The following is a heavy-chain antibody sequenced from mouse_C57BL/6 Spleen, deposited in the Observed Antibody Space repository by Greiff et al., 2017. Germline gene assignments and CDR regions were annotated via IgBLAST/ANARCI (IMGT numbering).Heavy chain of an antibody. CDR1: GFTITNTY. CDR3: DRGGTGSWFAY. V-gene: IGHV14-3*01. Sequence: EVKLMESVAELVRPGASVKLSCTASGFTITNTYMHWVKQRPEQGLEWIGRIDPADGNTKYAPKFQGKATLTADTSSNTAYLQLSSLTSEDTAVYYCDRGGTGSWFAYWGQGTLVTVSA. J-gene: IGHJ3*01. CDR2: IDPADGNT. D-gene: IGHD4-1*01.